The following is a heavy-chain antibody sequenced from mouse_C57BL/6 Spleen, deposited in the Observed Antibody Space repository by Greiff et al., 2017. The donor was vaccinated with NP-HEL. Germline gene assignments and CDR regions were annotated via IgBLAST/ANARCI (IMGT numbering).Heavy chain of an antibody. CDR3: TTSSNGGWDGAMDY. D-gene: IGHD2-5*01. J-gene: IGHJ4*01. CDR2: IDPENGDT. Sequence: VQLQQSGAELVRPGASVKLSCTASGFNIKDDYMHWVKQRPEQGLEWIGWIDPENGDTEYASKFQGKATITADTSSNTAYLQLSSLTSEDTAVYYCTTSSNGGWDGAMDYWGQGTSVTVSS. CDR1: GFNIKDDY. V-gene: IGHV14-4*01.